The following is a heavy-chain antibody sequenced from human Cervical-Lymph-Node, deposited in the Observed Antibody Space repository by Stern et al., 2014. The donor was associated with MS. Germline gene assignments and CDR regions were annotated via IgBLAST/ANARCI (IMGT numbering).Heavy chain of an antibody. J-gene: IGHJ5*02. D-gene: IGHD3-10*01. CDR2: IIPGLGTT. V-gene: IGHV1-69*06. CDR1: RDTFSHYA. CDR3: ARDQGDYGSGSENSWFDP. Sequence: VQLVQSGDEVKKPGSSVKVSCKASRDTFSHYALSWVRQAPEHRLEWMGGIIPGLGTTSYAQKFQGRITISADTSTNTLYMELSSLRSEDTAVYFCARDQGDYGSGSENSWFDPWGQGTLVTVSS.